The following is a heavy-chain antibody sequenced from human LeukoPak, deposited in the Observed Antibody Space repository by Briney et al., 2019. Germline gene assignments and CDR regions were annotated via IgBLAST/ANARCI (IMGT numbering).Heavy chain of an antibody. CDR1: GFTFSSYA. J-gene: IGHJ3*02. CDR3: AEGHVDSCGYYSDAFDI. V-gene: IGHV3-23*01. Sequence: PGGSLRLSCAASGFTFSSYAMSWVRQAPGKGLEWVSAISGSGGSTYYADSVKGRFTISRDNSKNTLYLQMNSLRAEDTAVYYCAEGHVDSCGYYSDAFDIWGQGAMVTVSS. D-gene: IGHD3-22*01. CDR2: ISGSGGST.